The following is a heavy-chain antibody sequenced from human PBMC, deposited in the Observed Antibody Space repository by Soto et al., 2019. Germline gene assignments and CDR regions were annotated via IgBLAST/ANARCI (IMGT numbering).Heavy chain of an antibody. CDR3: ARGRGYSYGLDP. V-gene: IGHV4-30-4*01. Sequence: PSETLSLTCTVSGDSISSINNYWSWIRQPPGEGLEWIGFISYSGTTSYSPSLKSRVAISLDTSKNQFSLSLNFVTAADTAVYYCARGRGYSYGLDPWGQGSLDTVSS. CDR1: GDSISSINNY. CDR2: ISYSGTT. D-gene: IGHD5-18*01. J-gene: IGHJ5*02.